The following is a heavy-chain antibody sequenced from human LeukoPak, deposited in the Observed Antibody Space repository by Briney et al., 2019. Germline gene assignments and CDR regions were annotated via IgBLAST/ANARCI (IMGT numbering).Heavy chain of an antibody. CDR2: INPSGGST. Sequence: GASVKVSGKASGGIFSSYAISWVRQAPGQGLEWMGIINPSGGSTSYAQKFQGRVTMTRDTSTSTVYMELSSLRSEDTAVYYCARGDTVTALYYYMDVWGKGTTVTVSS. CDR1: GGIFSSYA. V-gene: IGHV1-46*01. CDR3: ARGDTVTALYYYMDV. J-gene: IGHJ6*03. D-gene: IGHD4-11*01.